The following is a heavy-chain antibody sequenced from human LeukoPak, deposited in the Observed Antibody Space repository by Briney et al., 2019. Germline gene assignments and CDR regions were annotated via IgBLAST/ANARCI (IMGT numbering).Heavy chain of an antibody. CDR3: AKQWLGRPFDY. D-gene: IGHD6-19*01. CDR2: ISSAGDIT. V-gene: IGHV3-23*01. CDR1: GFTFVNFA. J-gene: IGHJ4*02. Sequence: GGSLRLSCAASGFTFVNFAMTWVRQAPGKGLEWVSTISSAGDITYYADSVKGRFTISRDNSKNTLYLQMNTLRAEDTAVYHCAKQWLGRPFDYWGQGTLVTVSS.